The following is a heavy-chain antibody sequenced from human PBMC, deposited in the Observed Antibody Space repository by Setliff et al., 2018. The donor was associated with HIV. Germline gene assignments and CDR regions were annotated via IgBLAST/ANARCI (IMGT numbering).Heavy chain of an antibody. CDR3: AREPDY. CDR1: GYSISSSHW. CDR2: MYDGGTP. V-gene: IGHV4-38-2*02. Sequence: SETLSLTCAVSGYSISSSHWWGWIRQPPGKGLEWIGNMYDGGTPHYNPSLKSRVTVSLDTSRNQFSLRLTSVTAADTAVYFCAREPDYWSQGTLVTVSS. J-gene: IGHJ4*02.